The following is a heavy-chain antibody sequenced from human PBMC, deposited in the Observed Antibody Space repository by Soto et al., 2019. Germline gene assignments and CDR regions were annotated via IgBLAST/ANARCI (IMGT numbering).Heavy chain of an antibody. D-gene: IGHD3-10*01. V-gene: IGHV1-18*01. CDR2: ISAYNGNT. J-gene: IGHJ4*02. CDR3: ARDVDGSGSYYTDY. Sequence: GASVKVSCKASGYMFVTYGINWVRQAPGQGLEWMGWISAYNGNTKYAQNLQGRVTMTTDASTSTAYMEMRSLRSDDTAVYYCARDVDGSGSYYTDYWGPGTLVSVPQ. CDR1: GYMFVTYG.